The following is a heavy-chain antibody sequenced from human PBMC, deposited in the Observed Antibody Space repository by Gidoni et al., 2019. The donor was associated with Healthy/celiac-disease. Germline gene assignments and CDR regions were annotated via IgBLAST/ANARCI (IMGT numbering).Heavy chain of an antibody. V-gene: IGHV4-59*01. CDR2: IYYSGST. CDR3: ARLDFEGSRARDAFDI. CDR1: GGSISSYY. J-gene: IGHJ3*02. Sequence: QVQLQESGPGLVKPSETLSLTCTVSGGSISSYYWSWIRQPPGKGLEWIGYIYYSGSTNYNPPLKSRVTISVDTSKNQFSLKLSSVTAADTAVYYCARLDFEGSRARDAFDIWGQGTMVTVSS. D-gene: IGHD3-9*01.